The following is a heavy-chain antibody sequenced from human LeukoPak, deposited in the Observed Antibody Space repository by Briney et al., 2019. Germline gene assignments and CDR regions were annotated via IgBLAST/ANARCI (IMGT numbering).Heavy chain of an antibody. Sequence: GGSLRLSCAASGFTFSSNYMSWVRQAPGKGLEWVSVTYSNGRTYYSDSVKGRFTISRDNSKNTLYLQMNSLRAADTAVYYCAKEKATTVREVISYYYYYMDVWGKGTTVTISS. V-gene: IGHV3-66*03. CDR1: GFTFSSNY. D-gene: IGHD3-10*01. CDR3: AKEKATTVREVISYYYYYMDV. CDR2: TYSNGRT. J-gene: IGHJ6*03.